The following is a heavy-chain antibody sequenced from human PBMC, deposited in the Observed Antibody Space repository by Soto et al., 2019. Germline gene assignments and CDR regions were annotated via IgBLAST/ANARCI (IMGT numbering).Heavy chain of an antibody. J-gene: IGHJ6*02. CDR2: ISYDGSNK. CDR1: GFTFSSYG. V-gene: IGHV3-30*18. Sequence: LRLSCAASGFTFSSYGMHWVRQAPGKGLEWVAVISYDGSNKYYADSVKGRFAISRDNSKNTLYLQMSSLRAEDTAVYYCVKDGSSGWPYYYGMDVWGQGTTVTVSS. CDR3: VKDGSSGWPYYYGMDV. D-gene: IGHD6-19*01.